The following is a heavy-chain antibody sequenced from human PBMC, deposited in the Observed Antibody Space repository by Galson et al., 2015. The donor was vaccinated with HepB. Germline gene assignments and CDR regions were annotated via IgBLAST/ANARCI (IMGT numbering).Heavy chain of an antibody. CDR1: GYSFTAYG. CDR3: ARDQRELEPTLWFDP. J-gene: IGHJ5*02. Sequence: SVKVSCKASGYSFTAYGISWVRQAPGQGLEWMGWIGTYNGNTNYAQKFQGRVTMTTDRRTSTAYMELTSLTYDDTAVYYCARDQRELEPTLWFDPWGQGTLATVS. CDR2: IGTYNGNT. V-gene: IGHV1-18*04. D-gene: IGHD3-10*01.